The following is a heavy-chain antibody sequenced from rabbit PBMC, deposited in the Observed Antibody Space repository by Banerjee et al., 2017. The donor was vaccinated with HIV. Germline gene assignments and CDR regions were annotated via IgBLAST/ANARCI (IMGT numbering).Heavy chain of an antibody. CDR2: VNTGSGFT. D-gene: IGHD6-1*01. V-gene: IGHV1S43*01. Sequence: QSLEGSGGGLVQPEGSLTLTCTASGLDFSSSYWICWVRQAPGKGLEWIGCVNTGSGFTWYASWVNGRFTISRNTNQNTVDLKMTSLTAADTATYFCARGNANGNAGYALTRLDLWGPGTLVTVS. CDR1: GLDFSSSYW. J-gene: IGHJ3*01. CDR3: ARGNANGNAGYALTRLDL.